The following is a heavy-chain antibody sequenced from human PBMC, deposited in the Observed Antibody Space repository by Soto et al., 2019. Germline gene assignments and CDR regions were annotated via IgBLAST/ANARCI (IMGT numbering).Heavy chain of an antibody. CDR1: GGSISSGGYS. J-gene: IGHJ4*02. CDR2: IYHSGST. D-gene: IGHD2-15*01. CDR3: ARDRVGGLDY. Sequence: QLQLQESGSGLVKPSQTLSLTCAVSGGSISSGGYSWSWIRQPPGKGLAWIGYIYHSGSTYYNPSLRSRVTISVDRSKNQFSLKLSSVTAADTAVYSCARDRVGGLDYWGQGTLVTVSS. V-gene: IGHV4-30-2*01.